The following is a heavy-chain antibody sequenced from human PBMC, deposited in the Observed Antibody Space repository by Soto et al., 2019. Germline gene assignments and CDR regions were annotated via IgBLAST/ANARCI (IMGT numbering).Heavy chain of an antibody. D-gene: IGHD2-2*01. J-gene: IGHJ4*02. CDR2: IIPIFGTA. CDR3: ARVGGTDIVVVPAEFDY. Sequence: QVQLVQSGAEVKKPGSSVKVSCKASGGTFSSYAISWVRQAPGQGLEWMGGIIPIFGTANYAQKFQGRVTITADKSTSTAYMELSSLRPEDTAVYYCARVGGTDIVVVPAEFDYWGQGTLVTVSS. CDR1: GGTFSSYA. V-gene: IGHV1-69*06.